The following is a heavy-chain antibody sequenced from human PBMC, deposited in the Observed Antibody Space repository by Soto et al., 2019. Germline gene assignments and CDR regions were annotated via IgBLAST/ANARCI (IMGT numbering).Heavy chain of an antibody. D-gene: IGHD3-3*01. V-gene: IGHV4-34*01. J-gene: IGHJ6*02. CDR2: SNHSGTT. CDR1: GGSFVGYS. Sequence: SETLSLTCAVSGGSFVGYSLIWLRQSPGKGLEWIGESNHSGTTDYSPAVKSRVTMSVDTSKNQFSLRVRSGTAADTAVYYCARPRFDSWSHIYYGLDVWGQGTAVTVSS. CDR3: ARPRFDSWSHIYYGLDV.